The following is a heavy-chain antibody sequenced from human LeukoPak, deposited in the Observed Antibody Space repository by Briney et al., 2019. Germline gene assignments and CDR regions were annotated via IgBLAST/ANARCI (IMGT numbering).Heavy chain of an antibody. J-gene: IGHJ4*02. D-gene: IGHD5-18*01. CDR1: GFTLSTNC. CDR3: ARVDAVMAYYFDL. V-gene: IGHV3-53*04. Sequence: GGSLTLSCAASGFTLSTNCITCVRQAPGKGLECVSTLYIGGTTYYADSVMGRFTISRHNSRNTLYLQMNSLRAEDTAVYYCARVDAVMAYYFDLWGQGTLVTVSS. CDR2: LYIGGTT.